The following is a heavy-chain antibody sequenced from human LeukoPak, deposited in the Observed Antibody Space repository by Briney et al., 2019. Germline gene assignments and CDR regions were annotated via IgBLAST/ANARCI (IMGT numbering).Heavy chain of an antibody. CDR3: ARVLMPRGGPATHSPGDY. V-gene: IGHV1-46*01. J-gene: IGHJ4*02. Sequence: GASVKVSCKASGYTFTSYYMHWVRQAPGQGLEWMGIINPSGGSTSYAQKFQGRVTMTRDTSTSTVYMELSSLRAEDTAVYYCARVLMPRGGPATHSPGDYWGQGTLVTVSS. CDR2: INPSGGST. CDR1: GYTFTSYY. D-gene: IGHD1-26*01.